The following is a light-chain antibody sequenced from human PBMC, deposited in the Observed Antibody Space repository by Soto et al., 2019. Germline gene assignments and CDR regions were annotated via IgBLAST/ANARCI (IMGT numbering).Light chain of an antibody. CDR3: LQNIYWPLT. CDR2: QLS. CDR1: HSLVASDGNTY. Sequence: DVVMTQSPLSLPVILGQSASISCRSSHSLVASDGNTYLNWLQQRQGQSPRRLIYQLSNRESGVPDRFSGSGSGTDLTLKISRVEAEDVGVYYCLQNIYWPLTFGGGTKVEIK. J-gene: IGKJ4*01. V-gene: IGKV2-30*01.